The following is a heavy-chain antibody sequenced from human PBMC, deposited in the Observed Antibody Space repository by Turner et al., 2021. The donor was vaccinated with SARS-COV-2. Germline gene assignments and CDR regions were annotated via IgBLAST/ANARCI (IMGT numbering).Heavy chain of an antibody. Sequence: EVQLVESGGGLIQPGGSLRLSCSASGFTVSSNYMNWVRQAPGKGLEWVSVIYSGGSTYYADSVKGRFTISRDNSKNTLYLQMNSLRAEDTAVYYCARDGGGSGSYCYFDYWGQGTLVTVSS. CDR3: ARDGGGSGSYCYFDY. D-gene: IGHD3-10*01. J-gene: IGHJ4*02. V-gene: IGHV3-53*01. CDR1: GFTVSSNY. CDR2: IYSGGST.